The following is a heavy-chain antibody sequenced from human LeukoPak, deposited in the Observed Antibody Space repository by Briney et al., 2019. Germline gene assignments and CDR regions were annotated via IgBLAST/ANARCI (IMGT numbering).Heavy chain of an antibody. CDR2: IYYSGST. V-gene: IGHV4-59*01. J-gene: IGHJ3*02. CDR3: ARDLNDAFDI. CDR1: GGSFSGYY. Sequence: SETLSLTCAVYGGSFSGYYWSWIRQPPGKGLEWIGYIYYSGSTNYNPSLKSRVTISVDTSKNQFSLKLSSVTAADPAVYYCARDLNDAFDIWGQGTMVTVSS.